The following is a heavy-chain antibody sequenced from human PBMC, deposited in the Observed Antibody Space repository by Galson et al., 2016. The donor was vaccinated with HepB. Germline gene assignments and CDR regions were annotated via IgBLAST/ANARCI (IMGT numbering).Heavy chain of an antibody. J-gene: IGHJ1*01. D-gene: IGHD6-13*01. Sequence: SLRLSCAASGFIFSNYVMAWVRQAPGKGLEWVSVTSDSGHSTYYADSVKGRFTISRDNSKNTLFLQMNSLRAEDTAVYYCAKASGYSNTWMKYWGQGTRVTVSS. V-gene: IGHV3-23*01. CDR2: TSDSGHST. CDR1: GFIFSNYV. CDR3: AKASGYSNTWMKY.